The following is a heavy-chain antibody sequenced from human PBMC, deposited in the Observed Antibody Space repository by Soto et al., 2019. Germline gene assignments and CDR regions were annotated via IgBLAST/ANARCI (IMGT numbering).Heavy chain of an antibody. CDR1: GYTFTSYG. V-gene: IGHV1-18*01. D-gene: IGHD6-19*01. J-gene: IGHJ4*02. Sequence: ASVKVSCKASGYTFTSYGISWVRQAPGQGLEWMGWISAYNGNTNYAQKLQGRVTMTTDTSTSTAYMELRSLRSDDTAVYYCAREATYSGGWYEPPYGGRGPLVPVSS. CDR2: ISAYNGNT. CDR3: AREATYSGGWYEPPY.